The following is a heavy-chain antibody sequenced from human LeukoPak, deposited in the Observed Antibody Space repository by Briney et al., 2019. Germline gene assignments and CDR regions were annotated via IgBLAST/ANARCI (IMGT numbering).Heavy chain of an antibody. V-gene: IGHV3-23*01. CDR2: ISGSGGST. J-gene: IGHJ4*02. Sequence: GGSLRLSCAASGFTFSSYAMSWVRQAPGKGLEGVPAISGSGGSTYYADSVKGPFTIARDNSKNTLYLQMNSLRAADTAVYYCAYEASYGRICDYWGQGTLVTVSS. D-gene: IGHD3-16*01. CDR3: AYEASYGRICDY. CDR1: GFTFSSYA.